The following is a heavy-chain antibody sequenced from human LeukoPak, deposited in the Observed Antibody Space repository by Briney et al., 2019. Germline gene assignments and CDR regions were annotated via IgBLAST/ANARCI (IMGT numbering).Heavy chain of an antibody. CDR3: ARRLKMATPRPGDAFDI. V-gene: IGHV4-38-2*02. J-gene: IGHJ3*02. D-gene: IGHD5-24*01. Sequence: SETLSLTCTVSGYSISNGYYWGWIRQPPGKGLEWIGSIYHSGSIYYNPSLKSRVTISVDTSKTQFSLKLSSVTAADTAVYYCARRLKMATPRPGDAFDIWGQGTMVTVSS. CDR1: GYSISNGYY. CDR2: IYHSGSI.